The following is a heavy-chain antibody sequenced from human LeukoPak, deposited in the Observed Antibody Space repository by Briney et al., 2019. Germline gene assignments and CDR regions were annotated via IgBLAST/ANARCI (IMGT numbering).Heavy chain of an antibody. CDR1: VGSISRYY. J-gene: IGHJ6*03. CDR3: ARGGVVVAATNPYYYYYMDV. Sequence: SETLSLTCTVSVGSISRYYWSWIRQPPGKGLEWIGYIYYSGSTNYNPSLKSRVTISVDTSKNQFSLKLSSVTAADTAAYYCARGGVVVAATNPYYYYYMDVWGKGTTVTISS. V-gene: IGHV4-59*01. D-gene: IGHD2-15*01. CDR2: IYYSGST.